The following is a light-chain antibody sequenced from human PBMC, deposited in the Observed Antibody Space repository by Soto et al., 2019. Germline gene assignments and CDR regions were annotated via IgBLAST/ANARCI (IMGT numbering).Light chain of an antibody. J-gene: IGLJ3*02. V-gene: IGLV1-40*01. Sequence: QSVLTQPPSASGAPGQRVTISCTGSSSNIGAGYGVHWYQQVPGTAPKLLISGNSDRPSGVPDRFSGSKSGTSASLAITGLQAEDEADYYGQSYDSSLSSWVFGGGTQLTVL. CDR1: SSNIGAGYG. CDR2: GNS. CDR3: QSYDSSLSSWV.